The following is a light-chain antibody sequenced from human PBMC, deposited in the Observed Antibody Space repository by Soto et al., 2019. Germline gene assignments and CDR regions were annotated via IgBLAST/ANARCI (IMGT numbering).Light chain of an antibody. V-gene: IGLV1-44*01. Sequence: QLVLTQPPSASGTPGQTVTISCSGSSSNIGSHSVNWYQQLPGTAPKLIIYKNNQRPSGVPDRFSDSKSGTSASLAISGLQSDDEADYYCAAWDDSLNGPVFGGGTKVTVL. CDR3: AAWDDSLNGPV. CDR2: KNN. CDR1: SSNIGSHS. J-gene: IGLJ3*02.